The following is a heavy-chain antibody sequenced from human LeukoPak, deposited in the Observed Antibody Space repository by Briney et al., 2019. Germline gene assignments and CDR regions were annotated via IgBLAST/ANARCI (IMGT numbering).Heavy chain of an antibody. CDR2: IETDGTRA. J-gene: IGHJ4*02. V-gene: IGHV3-74*01. CDR3: ARDQVGTMPNDY. CDR1: GFTFSWHR. Sequence: PGGSLRLSCAASGFTFSWHRMHWVRQVPGKGLVWISWIETDGTRAGYVDSVKGRFTVSRDNAKNTLYLQMNSLRAEDTAVYYCARDQVGTMPNDYWGQGTLVTVSS. D-gene: IGHD1-26*01.